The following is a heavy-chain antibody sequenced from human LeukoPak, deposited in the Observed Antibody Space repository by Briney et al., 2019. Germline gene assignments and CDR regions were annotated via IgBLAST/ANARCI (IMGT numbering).Heavy chain of an antibody. CDR2: IYTSGST. CDR1: GGSISSGSYY. V-gene: IGHV4-61*02. Sequence: PSETLSLTCTVSGGSISSGSYYWRWIRQPAGKGLEWIGRIYTSGSTNYNPCLKSRVTISVDTAKNQFSLKLSSVTAADTAVYYCARGGDFLWFGEFPDYWGQGTLVTVSS. D-gene: IGHD3-10*01. J-gene: IGHJ4*02. CDR3: ARGGDFLWFGEFPDY.